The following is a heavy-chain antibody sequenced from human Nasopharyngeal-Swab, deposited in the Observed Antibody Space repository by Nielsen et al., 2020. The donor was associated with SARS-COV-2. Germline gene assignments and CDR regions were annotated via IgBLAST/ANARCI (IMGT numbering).Heavy chain of an antibody. CDR3: ARDETRLGYFDL. D-gene: IGHD6-19*01. J-gene: IGHJ2*01. V-gene: IGHV3-33*01. CDR2: IWYDGSNK. Sequence: WIRQPPGKGLEWVAVIWYDGSNKYYADSVKGRFTISRDNSKNTLYLQMNSLRAEDTAVYYCARDETRLGYFDLWGRGTLVTVSS.